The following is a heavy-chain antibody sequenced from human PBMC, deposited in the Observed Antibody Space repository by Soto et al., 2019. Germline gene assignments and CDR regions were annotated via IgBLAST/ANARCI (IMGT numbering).Heavy chain of an antibody. CDR3: ARSQGYCSGGCCHVFDY. CDR2: ISGSGGST. Sequence: GGSLRLSCAVSGFTFSTYDMTWVRQAPGKGLEWVSGISGSGGSTYYADSVKGRFTISRDNSKNTLYLQMNSLRAEDTAVYYCARSQGYCSGGCCHVFDYWGQGTLVTAPQ. D-gene: IGHD2-15*01. V-gene: IGHV3-23*01. CDR1: GFTFSTYD. J-gene: IGHJ4*02.